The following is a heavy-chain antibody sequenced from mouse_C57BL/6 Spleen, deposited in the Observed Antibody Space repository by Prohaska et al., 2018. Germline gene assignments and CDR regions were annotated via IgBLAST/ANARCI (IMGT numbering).Heavy chain of an antibody. Sequence: TFTSYWMHWVKQRPGQGLEWIGEIDPSDSDTNYNQKFKGKATLTVDKSSSTAYMQLSSLTSEDSAVYYCARCLNYFDYWGQGTTLTVSS. CDR1: TFTSYW. J-gene: IGHJ2*01. V-gene: IGHV1-69*02. CDR3: ARCLNYFDY. CDR2: IDPSDSDT.